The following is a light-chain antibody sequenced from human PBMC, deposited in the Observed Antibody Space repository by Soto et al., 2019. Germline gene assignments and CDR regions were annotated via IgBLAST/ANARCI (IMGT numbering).Light chain of an antibody. CDR1: QSVSDN. V-gene: IGKV3-15*01. CDR3: QQYGKT. J-gene: IGKJ1*01. CDR2: RAS. Sequence: VVMTQSPATLSVTPGERATLSCRASQSVSDNLAWYQQKPGQAPRLLIYRASTRATGIPARFSGSGSGTEFTLTISSLQSEDFAVYYCQQYGKTFGQRTKVDI.